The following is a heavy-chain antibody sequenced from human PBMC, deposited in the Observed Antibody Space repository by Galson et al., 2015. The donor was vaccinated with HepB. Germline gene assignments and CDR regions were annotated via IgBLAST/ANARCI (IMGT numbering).Heavy chain of an antibody. CDR3: AKDMEGYSSSWYTGYFQH. Sequence: SLRLSCAASGFTFSSYAMSWVRQAPGKGLEWVAVISYDGSNKYYADSVKGRFTISRDNSKNTLYLQMNSLRAEDTAVYYCAKDMEGYSSSWYTGYFQHWGQGTLVTVSS. CDR1: GFTFSSYA. D-gene: IGHD6-13*01. V-gene: IGHV3-30*18. CDR2: ISYDGSNK. J-gene: IGHJ1*01.